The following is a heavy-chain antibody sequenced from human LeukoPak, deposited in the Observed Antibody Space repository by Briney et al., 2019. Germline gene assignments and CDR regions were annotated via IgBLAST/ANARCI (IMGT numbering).Heavy chain of an antibody. V-gene: IGHV4-34*01. CDR3: ARGRGVVVPAALDPYYFDY. D-gene: IGHD2-2*01. J-gene: IGHJ4*02. CDR2: INHSGST. Sequence: KPSETLSLTWGVFGGAFCGFYWSWIRPPPGKGLEWVGEINHSGSTNYNPSLKSRVTISVDTSKNQFSLKLSSVTAADTAVYYCARGRGVVVPAALDPYYFDYWGQGTLVTVSS. CDR1: GGAFCGFY.